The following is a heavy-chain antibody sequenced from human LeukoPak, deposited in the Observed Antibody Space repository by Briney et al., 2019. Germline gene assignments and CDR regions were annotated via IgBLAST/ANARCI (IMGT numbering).Heavy chain of an antibody. Sequence: SETLSLTCAVYGGSFSGYYWSWIRQPPGKGLEWIGEINHSGSTNYNPSLKSRVTISVDTSKNQFSLKLSSVTAADTAVYYCARGRSPRGYSYGYRRSYFDYWGQGTLVTVSS. CDR2: INHSGST. CDR3: ARGRSPRGYSYGYRRSYFDY. J-gene: IGHJ4*02. D-gene: IGHD5-18*01. V-gene: IGHV4-34*01. CDR1: GGSFSGYY.